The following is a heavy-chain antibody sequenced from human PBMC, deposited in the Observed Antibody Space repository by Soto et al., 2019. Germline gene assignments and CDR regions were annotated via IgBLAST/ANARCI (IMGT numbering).Heavy chain of an antibody. CDR3: VRNRYCSSTSCYEVDY. CDR2: IYYSGST. J-gene: IGHJ4*02. V-gene: IGHV4-28*01. D-gene: IGHD2-2*01. Sequence: QVQLQESGPGLVKPSDTLSLTCAVSGYSISSSNWWGWIRQPPGKGLEWIGYIYYSGSTYYNPSLKSRVTMAVDTSKNQFSLELSSVTAVDTAVYYCVRNRYCSSTSCYEVDYWGQGTLVTVSS. CDR1: GYSISSSNW.